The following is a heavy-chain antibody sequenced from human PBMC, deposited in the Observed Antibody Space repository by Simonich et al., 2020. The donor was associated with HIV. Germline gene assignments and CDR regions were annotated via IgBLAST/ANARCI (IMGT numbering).Heavy chain of an antibody. CDR2: IYYSGST. CDR1: GGSISSSY. V-gene: IGHV4-59*04. D-gene: IGHD3-10*01. J-gene: IGHJ4*02. CDR3: AGLKTMGGYFDY. Sequence: QVQLQESCPGLVKPSETLSLTCTVSGGSISSSYWGWIRQPPGKGLVWIGNIYYSGSTFYNPSLKSRVTISVDTSKNQFSLKLSSVTAADTAVYYCAGLKTMGGYFDYWGQGTLVTVSS.